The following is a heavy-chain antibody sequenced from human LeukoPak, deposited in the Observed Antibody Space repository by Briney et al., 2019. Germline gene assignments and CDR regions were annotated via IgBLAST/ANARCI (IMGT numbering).Heavy chain of an antibody. Sequence: GGSLRLSCAASGFTFSDYGMHWVRQAPGKGLNWVAFIRYDGNNKYYADSVKGRFTISRDNAKNSLYLQMNSLRAEDTAVYYCARGGSGWSDIWGQGTMVTVSS. CDR3: ARGGSGWSDI. J-gene: IGHJ3*02. CDR1: GFTFSDYG. V-gene: IGHV3-30*02. D-gene: IGHD6-19*01. CDR2: IRYDGNNK.